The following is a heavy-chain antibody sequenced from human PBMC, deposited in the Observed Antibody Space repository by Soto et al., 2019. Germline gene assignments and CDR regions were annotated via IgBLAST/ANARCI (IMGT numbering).Heavy chain of an antibody. CDR1: GFTFSSYG. CDR3: ARAPAIAPAPPSNYLDV. J-gene: IGHJ3*01. Sequence: QVQLVESGGGVVKPGRSLRLSCAASGFTFSSYGMNWVRQAPGKGLEWVAFIWCGGSNKYYADSVKGRFTISRDNSKNTLYLQMKSLSAEDTAVYYCARAPAIAPAPPSNYLDVWGQGTMVTVSS. D-gene: IGHD6-13*01. V-gene: IGHV3-33*01. CDR2: IWCGGSNK.